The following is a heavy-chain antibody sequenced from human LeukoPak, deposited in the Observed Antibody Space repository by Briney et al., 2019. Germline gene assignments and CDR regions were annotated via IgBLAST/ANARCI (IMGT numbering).Heavy chain of an antibody. J-gene: IGHJ6*03. CDR1: GGTFSSYA. D-gene: IGHD3-3*01. V-gene: IGHV1-69*05. CDR3: ARTYYDSWSPSTDYYYYMDV. CDR2: IIPIFGTA. Sequence: ASVKVSCKASGGTFSSYAISWVRQAPGRGLEWMGRIIPIFGTANYAQKFQGRVTITTDESTSTAYMELSSLRSEDTAVYYCARTYYDSWSPSTDYYYYMDVWGKGTTVTVSS.